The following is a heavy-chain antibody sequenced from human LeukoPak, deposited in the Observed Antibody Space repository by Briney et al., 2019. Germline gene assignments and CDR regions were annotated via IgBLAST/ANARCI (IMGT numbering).Heavy chain of an antibody. CDR1: GGTFSSYA. CDR3: ARGHGVWYYFDSSGSLFDY. Sequence: ASVKVSCKASGGTFSSYAISWVRQAPGQGLEWMGGIIPIFGTANYAQKFQGRVTITADKSTSTAYMELSSLRSEDTAVYYCARGHGVWYYFDSSGSLFDYWGQGTLVTVSS. D-gene: IGHD3-22*01. CDR2: IIPIFGTA. J-gene: IGHJ4*02. V-gene: IGHV1-69*06.